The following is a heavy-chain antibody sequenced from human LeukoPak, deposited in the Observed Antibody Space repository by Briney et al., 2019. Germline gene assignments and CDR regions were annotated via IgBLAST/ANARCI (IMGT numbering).Heavy chain of an antibody. CDR2: INSDGSST. Sequence: GRSLRLSCAASGFTFSSYWMHWVRQAPGKGLVWASRINSDGSSTSYADSVKGRFTISRDNAKNTLYLQMNSLRAEDTAVYYCARVSSGWRTDAFDIWGQGTMVTVSS. CDR3: ARVSSGWRTDAFDI. D-gene: IGHD6-19*01. CDR1: GFTFSSYW. V-gene: IGHV3-74*01. J-gene: IGHJ3*02.